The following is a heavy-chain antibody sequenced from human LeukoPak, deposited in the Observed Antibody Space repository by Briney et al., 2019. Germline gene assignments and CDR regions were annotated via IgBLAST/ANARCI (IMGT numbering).Heavy chain of an antibody. V-gene: IGHV1-69*05. Sequence: SVKVSCKASGGTFSSYAISWVRQAPGQGLEWMGGIIPIFGTANYAQKFQGRVTITTDESTSTAYMELSSLRSEDTAVYYCARDSGSYGAFDIWGQGTMVTVSS. CDR1: GGTFSSYA. D-gene: IGHD3-10*01. J-gene: IGHJ3*02. CDR2: IIPIFGTA. CDR3: ARDSGSYGAFDI.